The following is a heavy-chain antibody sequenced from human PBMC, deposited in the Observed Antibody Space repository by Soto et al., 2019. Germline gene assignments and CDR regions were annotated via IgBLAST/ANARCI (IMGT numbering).Heavy chain of an antibody. CDR3: LKDFAAVPSPSFS. D-gene: IGHD2-2*01. J-gene: IGHJ5*02. CDR2: ISGSGGST. Sequence: GGSLRLSCAASGFTFSSYAMSWVRQAPGKGLEWVSAISGSGGSTYYADSVKGRFTISRDNSKNTLYLQMNSLRAEDTAVYYWLKDFAAVPSPSFSCGRRTLVPVSA. CDR1: GFTFSSYA. V-gene: IGHV3-23*01.